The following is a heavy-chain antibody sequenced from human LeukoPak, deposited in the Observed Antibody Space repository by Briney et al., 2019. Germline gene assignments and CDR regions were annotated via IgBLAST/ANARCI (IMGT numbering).Heavy chain of an antibody. Sequence: PGASLRLSCAASGFTFSSYAMSWVRQAPGKGLEWVSAISGSGGSTYYADSVKGRFTISRDNSKNTLYLQMNSLRAEDTAVYYCAKDRSTYYYDSSGYYYDYWGQGTLVTVS. D-gene: IGHD3-22*01. CDR3: AKDRSTYYYDSSGYYYDY. J-gene: IGHJ4*02. CDR1: GFTFSSYA. CDR2: ISGSGGST. V-gene: IGHV3-23*01.